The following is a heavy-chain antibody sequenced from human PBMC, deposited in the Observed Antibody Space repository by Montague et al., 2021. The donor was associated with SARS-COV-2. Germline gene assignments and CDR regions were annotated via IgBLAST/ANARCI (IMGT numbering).Heavy chain of an antibody. Sequence: SETLSLTCTVSGGSMSSYYWSWIRQPPGKGLEWIGYIYYSGSTNYNPSLKSRVTISVDTSKNQFSLKLSSVTAADTAAYYCARHGCSSRRHRCGFDSWGQGTLVTVSS. CDR3: ARHGCSSRRHRCGFDS. V-gene: IGHV4-59*08. J-gene: IGHJ5*01. CDR1: GGSMSSYY. CDR2: IYYSGST. D-gene: IGHD2-2*01.